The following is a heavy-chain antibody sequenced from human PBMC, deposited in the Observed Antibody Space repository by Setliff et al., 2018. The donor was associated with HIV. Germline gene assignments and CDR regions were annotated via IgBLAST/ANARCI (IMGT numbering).Heavy chain of an antibody. CDR3: ARSGSGWYEGGFYFDY. J-gene: IGHJ4*02. D-gene: IGHD6-19*01. Sequence: PGGSLRLSCAASGFTFNSYNLNWVRQAPGKGLEWVSSISSSSSYIYYADSVKGRFTISRDNAKRTLYLRMNSLRAEDTAVYYCARSGSGWYEGGFYFDYWGQGTLVTVSS. V-gene: IGHV3-21*01. CDR2: ISSSSSYI. CDR1: GFTFNSYN.